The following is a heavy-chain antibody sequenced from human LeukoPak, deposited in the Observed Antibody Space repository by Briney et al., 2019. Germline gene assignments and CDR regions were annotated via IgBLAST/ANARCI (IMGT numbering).Heavy chain of an antibody. CDR3: AKPYDSSLYTNLDY. J-gene: IGHJ4*02. CDR2: ISYDGSKK. Sequence: PGRSLKLSCVASGFTFSTYAMHWVCQAPGKGLEWVTVISYDGSKKYYADSVKGRFTISRDNSKNTLYLQVDSLRPEDTAVYYCAKPYDSSLYTNLDYWGQGTLVTVSS. V-gene: IGHV3-30-3*02. D-gene: IGHD3-22*01. CDR1: GFTFSTYA.